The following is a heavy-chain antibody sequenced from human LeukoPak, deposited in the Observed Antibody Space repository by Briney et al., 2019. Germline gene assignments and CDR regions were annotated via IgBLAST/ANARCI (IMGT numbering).Heavy chain of an antibody. J-gene: IGHJ4*02. V-gene: IGHV3-23*01. CDR3: AKAPVTSCRGAYCYPFDY. CDR1: GFTFSTYA. Sequence: GGSLRLSCAASGFTFSTYAIHWVRQAPGKGLEWVSAISSTDAGTYHADSVRGRFTISRDSSKNTLYLQMNSLRAEDAAVYYCAKAPVTSCRGAYCYPFDYWGQGTLVTVSS. D-gene: IGHD2-21*01. CDR2: ISSTDAGT.